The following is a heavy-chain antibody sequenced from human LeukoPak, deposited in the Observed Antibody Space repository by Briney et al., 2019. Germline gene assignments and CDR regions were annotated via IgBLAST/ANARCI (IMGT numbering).Heavy chain of an antibody. CDR3: ARPVRYDTYYFDY. CDR1: GYSFTSYW. J-gene: IGHJ4*02. V-gene: IGHV5-51*01. Sequence: GESLKISCKGSGYSFTSYWIGWVRQMPGKGLEWMGIIYPGDPDTRYSPSFQGQVTISADKSISTAYLQWSSLKASDTAMYYCARPVRYDTYYFDYWGQGTLVTVSS. D-gene: IGHD3-22*01. CDR2: IYPGDPDT.